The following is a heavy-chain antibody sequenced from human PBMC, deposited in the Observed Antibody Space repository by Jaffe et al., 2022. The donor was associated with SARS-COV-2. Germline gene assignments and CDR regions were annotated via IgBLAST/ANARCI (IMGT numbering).Heavy chain of an antibody. J-gene: IGHJ6*02. CDR1: GGTFSSYA. Sequence: QVQLVQSGAEVKKPGSSVKVSCKASGGTFSSYAISWVRQAPGQGLEWMGGIIPIFGTANYAQKFQGRVTITADESTSTAYMELSSLRSEDTAVYYCARVAFDTAMVTYYYYGMDVWGQGTTVTVSS. CDR3: ARVAFDTAMVTYYYYGMDV. V-gene: IGHV1-69*01. D-gene: IGHD5-18*01. CDR2: IIPIFGTA.